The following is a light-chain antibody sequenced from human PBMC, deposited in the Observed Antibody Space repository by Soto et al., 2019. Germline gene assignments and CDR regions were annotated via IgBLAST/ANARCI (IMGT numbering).Light chain of an antibody. CDR3: QTWLVTGIWV. Sequence: QSVLTQSPSASASLGASVNLTCTLSSGHSSYAIAWHQQQPEKGPRYLMKLNSDGSHSKGDVIPDRFSGSSSGAERYLTIASLQSEYEADYYCQTWLVTGIWVFGGGTKLTVL. V-gene: IGLV4-69*01. CDR1: SGHSSYA. J-gene: IGLJ3*02. CDR2: LNSDGSH.